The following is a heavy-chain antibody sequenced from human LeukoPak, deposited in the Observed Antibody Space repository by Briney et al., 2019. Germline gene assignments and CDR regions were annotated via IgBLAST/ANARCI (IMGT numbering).Heavy chain of an antibody. J-gene: IGHJ3*02. Sequence: ASVKVSCKASGGTFGSYAISWVRQAPGQGLEWMGGIIPIFGTANYAQKFQGRVTITADESTSTAYMELSSLRSEDTAVYYCARGGFTMIAPCDIWGQGTMVTVSS. CDR1: GGTFGSYA. CDR3: ARGGFTMIAPCDI. V-gene: IGHV1-69*13. D-gene: IGHD3-22*01. CDR2: IIPIFGTA.